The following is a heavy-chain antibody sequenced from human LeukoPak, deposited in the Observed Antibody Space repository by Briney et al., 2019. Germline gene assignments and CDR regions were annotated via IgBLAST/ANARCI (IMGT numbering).Heavy chain of an antibody. V-gene: IGHV4-34*01. D-gene: IGHD3-16*02. J-gene: IGHJ4*02. Sequence: SQTLSLTCAVYGGSFSGYYWSWIRQPPGEGLEWIGEINHSGSTNYNPSLKSRVTISVDTSKNQFSLKLSSVTAADTAVYYCARQGRMITFGGAIVSGFDYWGQGTLVTVSS. CDR2: INHSGST. CDR1: GGSFSGYY. CDR3: ARQGRMITFGGAIVSGFDY.